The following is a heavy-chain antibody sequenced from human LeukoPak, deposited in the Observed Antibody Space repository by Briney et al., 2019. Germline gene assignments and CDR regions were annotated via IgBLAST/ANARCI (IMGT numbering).Heavy chain of an antibody. Sequence: ASVNVSCKASGYTFTTYYIHGVRQAPAQGLEWMGVINPSGGSTSLAQKYHARLTMTRDTSTSTVYMELSGLISEDTAVYYCAREIVVVPSAMGFDPWGQGTLVTVSS. CDR2: INPSGGST. CDR3: AREIVVVPSAMGFDP. CDR1: GYTFTTYY. J-gene: IGHJ5*02. D-gene: IGHD2-2*01. V-gene: IGHV1-46*01.